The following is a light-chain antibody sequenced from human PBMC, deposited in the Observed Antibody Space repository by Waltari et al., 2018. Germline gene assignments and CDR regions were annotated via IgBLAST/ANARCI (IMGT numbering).Light chain of an antibody. V-gene: IGKV3D-15*01. CDR3: QQDNNWSPGT. J-gene: IGKJ1*01. Sequence: ETVVTQSPGTLSVSPGERATLSCRTSPSIGSSLAWYQQKPGQSPRLLIYRASTRATGIPARFSGSGSETEFTLTISSLQSEDSAVYYCQQDNNWSPGTFGQGTRVEV. CDR1: PSIGSS. CDR2: RAS.